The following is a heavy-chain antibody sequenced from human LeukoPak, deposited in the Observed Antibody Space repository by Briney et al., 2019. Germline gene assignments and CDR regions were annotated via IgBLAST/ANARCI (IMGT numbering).Heavy chain of an antibody. D-gene: IGHD6-19*01. CDR1: GGSISCRRYS. V-gene: IGHV4-39*01. CDR3: ATQTSESGIAVAGTLDY. Sequence: SETLSLTCSVSGGSISCRRYSSGWIRQPPGKGHEWIGRMYYSGSTYFNPSLKSQVSISVEKTIHQVSLHLSSVTAPDTAVYYCATQTSESGIAVAGTLDYWGQGTLVTVSS. J-gene: IGHJ4*02. CDR2: MYYSGST.